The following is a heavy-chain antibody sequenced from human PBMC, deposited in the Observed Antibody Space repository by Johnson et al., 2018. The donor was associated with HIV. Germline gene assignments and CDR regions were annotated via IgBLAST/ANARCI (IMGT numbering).Heavy chain of an antibody. J-gene: IGHJ3*02. V-gene: IGHV3-9*01. D-gene: IGHD6-13*01. Sequence: VQMVESGGGLVQPGRSLRLSCAASGFTFDDYAMHWVRQAPGKGLEWVSGISWNSGSIGYADSVKGRFTISRDNAKNSLYLQMNSLRAEDTALYYCTALWAAAGDAFDIWGQGTMVTVSS. CDR2: ISWNSGSI. CDR3: TALWAAAGDAFDI. CDR1: GFTFDDYA.